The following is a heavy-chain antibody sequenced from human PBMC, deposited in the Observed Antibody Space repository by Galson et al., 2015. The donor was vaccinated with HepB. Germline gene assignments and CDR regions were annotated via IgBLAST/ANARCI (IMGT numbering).Heavy chain of an antibody. Sequence: SVKVSCKASGGTFSSYAISWVRQAPGQGLEWMGGIIPIFGIADYAQKFQGRVTITADESTSTAYMELSSLRSEDTAVYYCASHIAVAGTRTAIPRYVRLWGRGMDVWGQGTTVNVSS. V-gene: IGHV1-69*13. CDR3: ASHIAVAGTRTAIPRYVRLWGRGMDV. CDR2: IIPIFGIA. CDR1: GGTFSSYA. D-gene: IGHD6-19*01. J-gene: IGHJ6*02.